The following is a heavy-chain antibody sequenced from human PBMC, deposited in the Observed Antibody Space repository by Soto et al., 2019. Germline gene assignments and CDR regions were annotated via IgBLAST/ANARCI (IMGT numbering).Heavy chain of an antibody. CDR2: ISYDGSNK. CDR3: SREGPLALGSNPLDY. D-gene: IGHD7-27*01. CDR1: GFTFSSYA. V-gene: IGHV3-30*04. Sequence: GESLKISCAASGFTFSSYAMHWVRQAPGKGLEWVAVISYDGSNKYYADSVKGRFTISRDNCKNTLYLQRNSLRAEDTAVYCCSREGPLALGSNPLDYWGQGTLVTVSS. J-gene: IGHJ4*02.